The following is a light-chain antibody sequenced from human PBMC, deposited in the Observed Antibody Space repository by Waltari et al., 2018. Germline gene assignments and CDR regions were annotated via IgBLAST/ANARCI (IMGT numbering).Light chain of an antibody. CDR3: QHYLRIPAT. CDR1: QSVSRS. J-gene: IGKJ1*01. Sequence: DIVLTQSPGTLSLSPGERATLSCRASQSVSRSLAWYQQKPGQAPRLLIYGASSRATGIPDRFSGGGSGTDFSLTISRLEPEDFAVYYCQHYLRIPATFGQGTKVEIK. V-gene: IGKV3-20*01. CDR2: GAS.